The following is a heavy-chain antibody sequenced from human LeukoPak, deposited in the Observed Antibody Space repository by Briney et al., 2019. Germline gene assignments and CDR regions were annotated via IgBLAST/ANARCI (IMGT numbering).Heavy chain of an antibody. Sequence: PGESLQISCKGSGYSFTSYWIGWVRQMPGKGLEWMGIIHPRDSDTRYSPSFQGQVTISADKSINTAYLQWSSLKASETAMYYCARRVLSDAFDIWGQGTMVTVSS. J-gene: IGHJ3*02. D-gene: IGHD3-16*01. CDR3: ARRVLSDAFDI. V-gene: IGHV5-51*01. CDR2: IHPRDSDT. CDR1: GYSFTSYW.